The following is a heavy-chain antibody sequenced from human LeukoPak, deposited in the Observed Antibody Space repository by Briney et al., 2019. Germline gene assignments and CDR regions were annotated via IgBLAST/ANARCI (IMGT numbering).Heavy chain of an antibody. J-gene: IGHJ4*02. CDR1: GFTFSSYS. CDR2: ISSSSSTI. CDR3: ARSSTTYYYDSGSHY. D-gene: IGHD3-22*01. Sequence: GGSLRLSCAASGFTFSSYSMNWVRQAPGKGLQWVSYISSSSSTIYYADSVKGRFTISRDNAKTSLYLQMNSLRAEGTAVYYCARSSTTYYYDSGSHYWGQGTLVTVSS. V-gene: IGHV3-48*04.